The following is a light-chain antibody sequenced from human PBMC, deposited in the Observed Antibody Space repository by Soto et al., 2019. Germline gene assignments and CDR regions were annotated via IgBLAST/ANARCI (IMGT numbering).Light chain of an antibody. J-gene: IGKJ5*01. V-gene: IGKV1-5*01. CDR1: QSISSW. CDR2: DAS. Sequence: QMTQSPSSLSASVGDRVTITCRASQSISSWLAWYQQKPGKAPKLLIYDASSLESGVPSRFSGSGSGPDFTLTISSLQPEDSATYFCQQLNSYPQTFGQGTRLEIK. CDR3: QQLNSYPQT.